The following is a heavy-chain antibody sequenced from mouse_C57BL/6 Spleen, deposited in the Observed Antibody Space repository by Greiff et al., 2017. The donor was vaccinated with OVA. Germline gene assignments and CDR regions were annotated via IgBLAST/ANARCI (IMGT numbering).Heavy chain of an antibody. V-gene: IGHV5-4*03. CDR1: GFTFSSYA. D-gene: IGHD2-5*01. CDR3: ASYYSNYGAMDY. CDR2: ISDGGSYI. Sequence: EVMLVESGGGLVKPGGSLKLSCAASGFTFSSYAMSWVRQTPEKRLEWVATISDGGSYIYYPDNVKGRFTISRDNAKNNLYLQMSHLKSEDTAMYYCASYYSNYGAMDYWGQGTSVTVSS. J-gene: IGHJ4*01.